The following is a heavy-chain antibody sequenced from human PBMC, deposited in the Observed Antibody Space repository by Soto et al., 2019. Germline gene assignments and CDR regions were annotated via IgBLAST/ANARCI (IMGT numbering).Heavy chain of an antibody. J-gene: IGHJ5*02. CDR3: AKELYGSGGNWFDP. Sequence: EVQLLESGGDLVQPGGALRLSYAASGFTFSSYAMSWVRQAPGKGLEWVSTISGSGGSTYYADSVKGRFTISRDNSKNTLSLQVNSLRAEDTAVYYCAKELYGSGGNWFDPWGQGTLVTVSS. D-gene: IGHD3-10*01. V-gene: IGHV3-23*01. CDR2: ISGSGGST. CDR1: GFTFSSYA.